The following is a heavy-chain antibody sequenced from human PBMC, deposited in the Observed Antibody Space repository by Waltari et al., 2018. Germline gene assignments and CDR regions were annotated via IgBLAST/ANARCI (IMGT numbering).Heavy chain of an antibody. CDR1: GFSFSSYG. D-gene: IGHD3-10*01. Sequence: QVRLVESGGGVVQPGRSLRLSCAASGFSFSSYGIHWVRQAPGKGLEWVAFIWYDGTNKYYVDSAKGRFTISRDNSKNTLYLQMNSLRAEDTAVYYCARDGGLGVRGVMYYYYYMDVWGKGTTVTASS. CDR2: IWYDGTNK. CDR3: ARDGGLGVRGVMYYYYYMDV. V-gene: IGHV3-33*01. J-gene: IGHJ6*03.